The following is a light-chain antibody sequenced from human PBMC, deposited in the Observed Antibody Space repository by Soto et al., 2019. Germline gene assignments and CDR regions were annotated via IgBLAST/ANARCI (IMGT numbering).Light chain of an antibody. V-gene: IGKV3-15*01. CDR3: QQYNNWPQTSLMYT. Sequence: EIVMTQSPATLSVSPGERATLSCRASQSVSSNLAWYQQKPGQAPRLLIYGASTRATGIPARFSGSGSGTEFTLTISSLQSEDFAVYYCQQYNNWPQTSLMYTFGQGTKLEIK. CDR2: GAS. J-gene: IGKJ2*01. CDR1: QSVSSN.